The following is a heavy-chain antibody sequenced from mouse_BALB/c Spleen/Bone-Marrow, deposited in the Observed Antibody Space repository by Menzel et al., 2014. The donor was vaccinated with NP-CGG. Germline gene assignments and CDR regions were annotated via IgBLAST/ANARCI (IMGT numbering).Heavy chain of an antibody. CDR1: GYTFTDYA. CDR2: ISTYSGNT. V-gene: IGHV1-67*01. D-gene: IGHD2-1*01. CDR3: ASPIYYGNYEGFAY. Sequence: LVESGPELVRPGISVKISCKGYGYTFTDYAMHWVKQSHAKSLEWIGVISTYSGNTNYNQKFKGKATMTVDKSSSTAYMELARLTSEDSAIYYCASPIYYGNYEGFAYWVQGTLVTVSA. J-gene: IGHJ3*01.